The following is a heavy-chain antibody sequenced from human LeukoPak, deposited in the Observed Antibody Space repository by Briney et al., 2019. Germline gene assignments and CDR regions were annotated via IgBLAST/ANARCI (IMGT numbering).Heavy chain of an antibody. CDR2: IYTSGTT. CDR1: GGSISSGSYF. V-gene: IGHV4-61*02. CDR3: AREAARTSQDFDY. J-gene: IGHJ4*02. D-gene: IGHD6-6*01. Sequence: PSETLSLTCTVSGGSISSGSYFWTWIRQPAGRGLEGIGRIYTSGTTNYNPSLKSRVTISGDTSKNQFSLKLNSVTAADTAVYFCAREAARTSQDFDYWGQGTLVTVSS.